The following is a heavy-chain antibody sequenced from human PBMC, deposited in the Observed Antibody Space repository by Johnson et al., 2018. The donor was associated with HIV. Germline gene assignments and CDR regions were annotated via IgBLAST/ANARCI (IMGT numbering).Heavy chain of an antibody. CDR3: ARGLTPLLYDTSPRDAFDI. D-gene: IGHD3-22*01. CDR2: INWNGGST. V-gene: IGHV3-20*04. J-gene: IGHJ3*02. CDR1: GFTFDDYG. Sequence: VQLVESGGGVVQPGESLRLSCAASGFTFDDYGMNWVRQAPGKGLEWVSGINWNGGSTGYADSVKGRFTLSRDNAKNSLYLQMNSLRAEDTALYYCARGLTPLLYDTSPRDAFDIWGQGTVVTVS.